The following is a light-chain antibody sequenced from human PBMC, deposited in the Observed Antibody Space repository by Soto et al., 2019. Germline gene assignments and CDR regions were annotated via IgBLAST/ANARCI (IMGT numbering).Light chain of an antibody. V-gene: IGKV1-5*01. J-gene: IGKJ2*01. Sequence: DIQMTQSPSTLSASVGDRATITCRASQSISSWLAWYQQKPGKAPKLLIYDASSLESGVPSRFSGSGSGTEFTLTISSLQPDDFATYYCQQYKSLYTFGQGTKVDIK. CDR3: QQYKSLYT. CDR1: QSISSW. CDR2: DAS.